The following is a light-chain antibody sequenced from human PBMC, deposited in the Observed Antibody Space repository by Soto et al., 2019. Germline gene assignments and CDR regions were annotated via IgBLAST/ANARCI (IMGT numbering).Light chain of an antibody. CDR3: SSYSSSGTLFV. V-gene: IGLV2-14*01. CDR1: ISDVGGHNY. CDR2: EVT. Sequence: QSVLTQPSSVSGSPGQSITVSCTGTISDVGGHNYVSWFQQHPGQAPKLLIYEVTTRPSGVSTRFSGSKSGNTASLTISGLQAEHEADYHCSSYSSSGTLFVFGTGTKVTV. J-gene: IGLJ1*01.